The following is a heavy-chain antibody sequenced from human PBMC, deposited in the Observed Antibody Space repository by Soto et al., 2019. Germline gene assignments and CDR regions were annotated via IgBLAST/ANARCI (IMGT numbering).Heavy chain of an antibody. D-gene: IGHD6-6*01. CDR2: IIPILGIA. CDR3: AVGDSSSSHYYYYMDV. Sequence: SVKVSCKASGGTFSSYTISWVRQAPGQGLEWMGRIIPILGIANYAQKFQGRVTITADKSTSTAYMELSSLRSEDTAVYYCAVGDSSSSHYYYYMDVWGKGTTVTVS. CDR1: GGTFSSYT. V-gene: IGHV1-69*02. J-gene: IGHJ6*03.